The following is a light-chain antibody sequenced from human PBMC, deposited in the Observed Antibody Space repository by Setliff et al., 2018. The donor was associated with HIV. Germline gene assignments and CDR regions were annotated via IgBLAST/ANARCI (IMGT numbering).Light chain of an antibody. J-gene: IGLJ2*01. CDR1: SSDVGASKY. CDR3: SSYTGRNTYVV. Sequence: QSVLTQPASVSGYPGQSITISCNGSSSDVGASKYVSWYQQLPGKAPRLMIFDVSARPSGVSGRFSGSRSGNTASLTISGLQTEDEADYFCSSYTGRNTYVVFGGGTKVTVL. CDR2: DVS. V-gene: IGLV2-14*03.